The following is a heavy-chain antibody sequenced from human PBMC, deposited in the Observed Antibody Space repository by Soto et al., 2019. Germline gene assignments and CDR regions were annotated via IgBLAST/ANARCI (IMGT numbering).Heavy chain of an antibody. CDR1: GFTFSSYS. CDR2: ISSSSSTI. D-gene: IGHD4-17*01. CDR3: ASAYGDYQGYFDY. Sequence: EVQLVESGGGLVQPGGSLRLSCAASGFTFSSYSMNWVRQAPGKGLEWVSYISSSSSTIYYADSVKGRFTISRDNAKNSLYLPMNSLRAEDTAVYYCASAYGDYQGYFDYWGQGTLVTVSS. V-gene: IGHV3-48*01. J-gene: IGHJ4*02.